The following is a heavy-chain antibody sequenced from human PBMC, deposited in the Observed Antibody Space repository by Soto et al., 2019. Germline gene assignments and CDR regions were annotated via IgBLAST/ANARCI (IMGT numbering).Heavy chain of an antibody. CDR2: IIPILGIA. V-gene: IGHV1-69*02. Sequence: GASVKVSCKASGGTFSSYTISWVRQAPGQGLEWMGRIIPILGIANYAQKFQGRVTITADKSTSTAYMELSSLRSEDTAVYYCASRHSSKKYSGYGDDAFDIWGQGTMVTVSS. CDR1: GGTFSSYT. D-gene: IGHD5-12*01. J-gene: IGHJ3*02. CDR3: ASRHSSKKYSGYGDDAFDI.